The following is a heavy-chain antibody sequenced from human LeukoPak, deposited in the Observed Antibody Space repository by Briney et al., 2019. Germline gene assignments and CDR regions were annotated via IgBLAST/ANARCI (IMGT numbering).Heavy chain of an antibody. CDR2: ISSSSSYI. V-gene: IGHV3-21*01. J-gene: IGHJ4*02. CDR3: ARKYCSGGSCFDY. CDR1: GFTFSSYS. D-gene: IGHD2-15*01. Sequence: GGSLRLSCAASGFTFSSYSMNWVRQAPGKGLEWASSISSSSSYIYYADSVKGRFTISRDNAKNSLYLQMNSLRAEDTAVYYCARKYCSGGSCFDYWGQGTLVTVSS.